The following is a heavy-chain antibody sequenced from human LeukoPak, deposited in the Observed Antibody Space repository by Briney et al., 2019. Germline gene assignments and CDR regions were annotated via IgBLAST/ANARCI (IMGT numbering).Heavy chain of an antibody. Sequence: GASVKVSCKASGGTFTNYAISWMRQAPGQGPEWMGGITPSFGTANYAQKFEGRVNITADESTNIAYMELRSLRSEDAAVYYCAKGGYCSGGTGYIRGFDPWGQGTLVTVSS. CDR1: GGTFTNYA. CDR3: AKGGYCSGGTGYIRGFDP. CDR2: ITPSFGTA. D-gene: IGHD2-15*01. V-gene: IGHV1-69*01. J-gene: IGHJ5*02.